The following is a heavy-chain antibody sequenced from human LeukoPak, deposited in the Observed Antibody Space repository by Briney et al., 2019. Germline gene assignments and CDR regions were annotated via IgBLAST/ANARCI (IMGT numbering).Heavy chain of an antibody. J-gene: IGHJ4*02. V-gene: IGHV3-53*01. CDR1: GFTVSSNY. CDR3: AREPWLDY. Sequence: GGSLRLSCAAPGFTVSSNYMSWVRQAPGKGLEWVSVIYSGGSTYYADSVKGRFTISRDNSKSTLYLQMNSLRAEDTAVYCCAREPWLDYWGQGTLVTVSS. CDR2: IYSGGST. D-gene: IGHD5-24*01.